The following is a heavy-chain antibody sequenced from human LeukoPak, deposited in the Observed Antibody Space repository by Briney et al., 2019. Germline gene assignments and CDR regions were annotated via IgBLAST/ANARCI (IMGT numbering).Heavy chain of an antibody. CDR1: GGSFSGYY. CDR2: INHSGST. V-gene: IGHV4-34*01. Sequence: SETLSLTCAVYGGSFSGYYWSWIRQRPGKGLEWIGEINHSGSTNYNPSLKSRVTISVDTSKNQFSLKLSSVTAADTAVYYCARHATAGPTDYYYMDVWGKGTTVTVSS. D-gene: IGHD6-13*01. J-gene: IGHJ6*03. CDR3: ARHATAGPTDYYYMDV.